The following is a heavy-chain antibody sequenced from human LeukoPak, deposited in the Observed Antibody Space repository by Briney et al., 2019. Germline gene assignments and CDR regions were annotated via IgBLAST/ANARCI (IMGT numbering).Heavy chain of an antibody. CDR3: ARRRIAVAQGGGYYFDY. V-gene: IGHV1-69*13. CDR1: GGTFSSYA. Sequence: GASVKVSCKASGGTFSSYAISWVRQAPGQGLEWMGGIIPIFGTANYAQKFQGRVTITADESTSTAYMELSSLRSEDTAVYYCARRRIAVAQGGGYYFDYWGQGTLVTVSS. D-gene: IGHD6-19*01. CDR2: IIPIFGTA. J-gene: IGHJ4*02.